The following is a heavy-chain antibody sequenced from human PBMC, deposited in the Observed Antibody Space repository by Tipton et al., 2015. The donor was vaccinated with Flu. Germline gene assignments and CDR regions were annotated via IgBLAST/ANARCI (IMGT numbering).Heavy chain of an antibody. D-gene: IGHD6-19*01. V-gene: IGHV4-4*07. CDR2: ISSGGNT. Sequence: TLSLTCTVSSGSVSGYYWSWIRQPAGKGLEWIGRISSGGNTNYNPSLKSRITMSVDTSKNQFSLKLNSMTAADTAVYYCAREGINVASGFDGWGQRTLVTGSS. CDR3: AREGINVASGFDG. J-gene: IGHJ4*02. CDR1: SGSVSGYY.